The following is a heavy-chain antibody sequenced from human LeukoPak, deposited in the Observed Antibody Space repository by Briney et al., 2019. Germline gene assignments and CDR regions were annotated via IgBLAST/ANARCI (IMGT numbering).Heavy chain of an antibody. Sequence: PGGSLRLSCAASGFTFSGYAMSWVRQAPGKGLEWVSTISDNGGRTYYADSVKGRFTISRDNSKNTLFLQMNSLRAEGSAVYYCATDREGDPSAYYLVGGQGTLITVSS. CDR1: GFTFSGYA. CDR2: ISDNGGRT. CDR3: ATDREGDPSAYYLV. J-gene: IGHJ4*02. D-gene: IGHD3-22*01. V-gene: IGHV3-23*01.